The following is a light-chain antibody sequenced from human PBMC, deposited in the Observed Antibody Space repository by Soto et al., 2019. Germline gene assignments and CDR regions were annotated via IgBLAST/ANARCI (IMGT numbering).Light chain of an antibody. CDR1: QSVGRY. CDR3: QQSGNWDT. CDR2: GAS. J-gene: IGKJ3*01. Sequence: EIVLTQSPATLSLSPGERATLSCRASQSVGRYLAWYQQKPGQAPRLLIYGASDRATGIPARFSGSGSGTDFTLTISSLEPEDVAVYYCQQSGNWDTFGLGPKVDIK. V-gene: IGKV3-11*01.